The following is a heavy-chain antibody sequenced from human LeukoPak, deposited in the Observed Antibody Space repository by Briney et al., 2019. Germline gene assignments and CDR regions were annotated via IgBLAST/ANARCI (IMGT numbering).Heavy chain of an antibody. CDR2: ISGSGGST. Sequence: QPGGSLRLSCAASGFTFSSYAMSWVRQAPGKGLEWVSAISGSGGSTYYADSVKGRFTISRDNFKNTLYLQMNNLRAEDTAVYYCARDLGYSGYDDAFDIWGQGTMVTVSS. CDR1: GFTFSSYA. D-gene: IGHD5-12*01. CDR3: ARDLGYSGYDDAFDI. V-gene: IGHV3-23*01. J-gene: IGHJ3*02.